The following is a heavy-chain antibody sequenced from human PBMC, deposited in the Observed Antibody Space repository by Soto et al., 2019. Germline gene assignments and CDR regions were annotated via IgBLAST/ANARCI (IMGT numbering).Heavy chain of an antibody. CDR3: GKTGLCSGGSCSQGWIDP. V-gene: IGHV1-69*13. CDR2: IIPISGTR. D-gene: IGHD2-15*01. CDR1: GGIFSSYA. J-gene: IGHJ5*02. Sequence: SVKVSCKASGGIFSSYAISWVRPAPGQGLEWMGEIIPISGTRQYAQKLRGRVTITADESTRTAYMELSSLSSDETAVYYCGKTGLCSGGSCSQGWIDPWGQGTLVTVSS.